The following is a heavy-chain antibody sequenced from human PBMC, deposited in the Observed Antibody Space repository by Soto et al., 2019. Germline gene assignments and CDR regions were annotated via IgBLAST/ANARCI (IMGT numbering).Heavy chain of an antibody. CDR3: AGPPELTRIYYYYGMDV. CDR2: ISAYSGAT. CDR1: GYIFSDHG. D-gene: IGHD1-7*01. V-gene: IGHV1-18*01. J-gene: IGHJ6*02. Sequence: ASVKVSCKASGYIFSDHGFSWVRQGPGQGLEWLGWISAYSGATDYAQKFQGRVTITADESTSTAYMELSSLRSEDTAVYYCAGPPELTRIYYYYGMDVWGQGTTVTVSS.